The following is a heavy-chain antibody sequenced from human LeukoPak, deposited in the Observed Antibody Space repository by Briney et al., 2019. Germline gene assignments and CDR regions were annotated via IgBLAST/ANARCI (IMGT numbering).Heavy chain of an antibody. D-gene: IGHD1-26*01. CDR3: ARHGTLGSTTYPLDY. V-gene: IGHV4-59*08. J-gene: IGHJ4*02. CDR2: IYYSGST. CDR1: GGSISSYY. Sequence: SETLSLTCTVSGGSISSYYWSWLRQAPGKGLEWIGNIYYSGSTNYTPSLKSRVTVSVDTSKNQFSLKLSSVTAADTAVYYCARHGTLGSTTYPLDYWGQGTLVTVSS.